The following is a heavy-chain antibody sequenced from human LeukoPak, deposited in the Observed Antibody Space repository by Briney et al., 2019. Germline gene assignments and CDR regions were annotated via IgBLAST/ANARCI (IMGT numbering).Heavy chain of an antibody. CDR3: ARVKIVPAALWAFDI. CDR1: GFTFSSYS. D-gene: IGHD2-2*01. CDR2: ISSSSSYI. Sequence: GGSLRLSCAASGFTFSSYSMNWVRQAPGKGLEWVSSISSSSSYIYYADSVKGRFTISRDNAKNSLYLQMNSLRAEDTAVYYCARVKIVPAALWAFDIGGQGKRVTVFS. J-gene: IGHJ3*02. V-gene: IGHV3-21*01.